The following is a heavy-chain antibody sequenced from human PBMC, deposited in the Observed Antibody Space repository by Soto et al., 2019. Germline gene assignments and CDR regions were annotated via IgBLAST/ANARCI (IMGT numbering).Heavy chain of an antibody. CDR1: GFTFSSYA. Sequence: PGGSLRLSCAASGFTFSSYAMSWVRQAPGKGLEWVSAISGTGGSTYYADSVKGRFTISRDNSKNTLYLQMNSLRAEDTAVYYCSKDSSAWSNWFDSWGQGTLVTVSS. CDR2: ISGTGGST. J-gene: IGHJ5*01. CDR3: SKDSSAWSNWFDS. V-gene: IGHV3-23*01. D-gene: IGHD6-19*01.